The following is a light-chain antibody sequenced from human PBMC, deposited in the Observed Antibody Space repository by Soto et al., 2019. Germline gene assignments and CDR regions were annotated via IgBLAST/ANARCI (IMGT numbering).Light chain of an antibody. CDR1: QSVDIN. Sequence: DIQMTQSPSSLSASVGDRVVFTCRASQSVDINLNWYQQKPGKAPNLLMYGASSLQSGVPSRFSGSGSGTDFTLTISSLQPEDFATYYCQQSYSSPPTFGQGTKVDIK. CDR3: QQSYSSPPT. V-gene: IGKV1-39*01. CDR2: GAS. J-gene: IGKJ1*01.